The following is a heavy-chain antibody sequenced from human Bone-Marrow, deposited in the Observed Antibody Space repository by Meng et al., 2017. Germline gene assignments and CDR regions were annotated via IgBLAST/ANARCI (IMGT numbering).Heavy chain of an antibody. CDR2: INPNSGGT. D-gene: IGHD2-2*01. Sequence: ASVKVSCKASGYTFTGYYMHWVRQAPGQGLEWMGRINPNSGGTNYAQKFQGRVTMTRDTSISTAYMELSRLRSDDTAVYYCARDFTNPKKEKVVPAAHYDYWGQGTLVTVSS. J-gene: IGHJ4*02. V-gene: IGHV1-2*06. CDR1: GYTFTGYY. CDR3: ARDFTNPKKEKVVPAAHYDY.